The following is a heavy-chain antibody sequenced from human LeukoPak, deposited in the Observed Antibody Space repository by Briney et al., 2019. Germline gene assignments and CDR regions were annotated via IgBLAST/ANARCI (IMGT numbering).Heavy chain of an antibody. CDR1: GYSISSGYY. J-gene: IGHJ4*02. V-gene: IGHV4-38-2*02. CDR2: IYHSGST. CDR3: ARDSAYGSGSYYWSAYFDY. D-gene: IGHD3-10*01. Sequence: SETLSLTCTVSGYSISSGYYWGWIRQPPGKGLEWIGSIYHSGSTYYNPSLKSRVTISVDTSKNQFSLKLSSLTAADTAVYYCARDSAYGSGSYYWSAYFDYWGQGTLVTVSS.